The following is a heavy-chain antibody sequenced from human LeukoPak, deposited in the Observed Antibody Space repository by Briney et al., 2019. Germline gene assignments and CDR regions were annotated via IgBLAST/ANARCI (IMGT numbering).Heavy chain of an antibody. CDR2: ISGSGGST. J-gene: IGHJ5*02. Sequence: GGSLRLSCAASGFTFSSYGMSWVRQAPGKGLEWVSAISGSGGSTYYADSVRGRFTISRDNSKNTLYLQMNSLRAEDTAVYYCTKVSDYCSGGSCYLSWFDPWGQGTLVTVSS. D-gene: IGHD2-15*01. CDR3: TKVSDYCSGGSCYLSWFDP. V-gene: IGHV3-23*01. CDR1: GFTFSSYG.